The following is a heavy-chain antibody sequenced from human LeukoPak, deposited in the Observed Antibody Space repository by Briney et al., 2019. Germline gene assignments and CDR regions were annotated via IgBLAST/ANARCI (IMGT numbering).Heavy chain of an antibody. CDR1: GFTFSSYA. CDR2: ISYDGSNK. Sequence: GRSLRLSCAASGFTFSSYAMHWVRQAPGKGLEWVAVISYDGSNKYYADSVKGRFTISRDNSKNTLYLQMNSLRAEDTAVYYCARDLVGATRGYYFDYWGQGTLVTVSS. V-gene: IGHV3-30-3*01. CDR3: ARDLVGATRGYYFDY. J-gene: IGHJ4*02. D-gene: IGHD1-26*01.